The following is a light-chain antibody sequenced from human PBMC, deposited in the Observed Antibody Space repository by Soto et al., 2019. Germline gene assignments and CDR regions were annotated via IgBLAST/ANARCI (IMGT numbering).Light chain of an antibody. CDR2: DDS. CDR3: QVWDVSTVHYV. V-gene: IGLV3-21*02. Sequence: SYELTQSPSVSVAPGQTASITCGGNNIASKSVHWYQQRPGQAPVLVVHDDSDRPSGIPERFSGSNSGNTATLTISRVEAGDEADYYCQVWDVSTVHYVFGTGTKVTVL. CDR1: NIASKS. J-gene: IGLJ1*01.